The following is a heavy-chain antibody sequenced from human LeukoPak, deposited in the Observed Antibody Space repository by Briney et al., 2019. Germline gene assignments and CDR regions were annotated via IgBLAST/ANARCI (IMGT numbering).Heavy chain of an antibody. V-gene: IGHV4-4*07. J-gene: IGHJ6*03. CDR1: GGSISTYY. D-gene: IGHD7-27*01. CDR2: IYPSGST. CDR3: ARGDWGSPDYYYMDV. Sequence: SETLYLTCTASGGSISTYYWSWIRQPAGKGLYWIGRIYPSGSTDYNPSLKSRVTISIDTSKNQFSLKQSSVTAADTAVYYCARGDWGSPDYYYMDVWGKGTTVTISS.